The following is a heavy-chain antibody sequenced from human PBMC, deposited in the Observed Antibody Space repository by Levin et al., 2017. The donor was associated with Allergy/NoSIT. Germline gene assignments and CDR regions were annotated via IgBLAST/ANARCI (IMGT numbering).Heavy chain of an antibody. D-gene: IGHD3-22*01. Sequence: PGESLKISCAASGFTFSSYSMHWVRQAPGKGLEWVSYISSRSTTIYYADSVKGRFTISRDNAKNSLYLQMNSLRAEDTAVYYCAREDYYDSSGHFDYWGQGTLVTVSS. J-gene: IGHJ4*02. CDR3: AREDYYDSSGHFDY. V-gene: IGHV3-48*01. CDR2: ISSRSTTI. CDR1: GFTFSSYS.